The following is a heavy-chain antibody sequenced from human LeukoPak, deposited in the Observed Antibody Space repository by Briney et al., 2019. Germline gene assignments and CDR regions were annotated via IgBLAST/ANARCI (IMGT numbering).Heavy chain of an antibody. J-gene: IGHJ4*02. CDR1: GFTVSSNY. Sequence: GGSLRLSCAASGFTVSSNYMSWVRQAPGKGLEWVSAISGSGGSTYYADSVKGRFTISRDNSKNTLYLQMNSLGAEDTAVYYCARSLSSRFSGPRRPYYFDSWGQGTLVTVSS. D-gene: IGHD3-16*02. CDR2: ISGSGGST. CDR3: ARSLSSRFSGPRRPYYFDS. V-gene: IGHV3-23*01.